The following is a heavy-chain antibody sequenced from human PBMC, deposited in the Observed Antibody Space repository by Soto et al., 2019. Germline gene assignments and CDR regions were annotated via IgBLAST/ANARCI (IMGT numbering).Heavy chain of an antibody. CDR2: INHSGST. CDR1: GGSFSGYY. D-gene: IGHD3-22*01. J-gene: IGHJ4*02. CDR3: AREGYYYDSSGYSPSYY. Sequence: SETLSLTCAVYGGSFSGYYWSWIRQPPGKVLEWIGEINHSGSTNYNPSLKSRVTISVDTSKNQFSLKLSSVTAADTAVYYCAREGYYYDSSGYSPSYYWGQVTLVTVSS. V-gene: IGHV4-34*01.